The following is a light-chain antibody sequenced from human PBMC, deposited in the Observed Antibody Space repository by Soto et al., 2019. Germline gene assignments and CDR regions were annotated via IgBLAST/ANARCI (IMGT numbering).Light chain of an antibody. CDR2: GAS. Sequence: EIVLMQSPATLPVSPGERATLSCRASQSVSVNLAWYQHKPGQAPRLLIYGASTRATGIPARFSGSGSGTEFTLTISSLQSEDLAVYYCQQYTNWPPVYTFGQGTKLEIK. CDR3: QQYTNWPPVYT. V-gene: IGKV3-15*01. J-gene: IGKJ2*01. CDR1: QSVSVN.